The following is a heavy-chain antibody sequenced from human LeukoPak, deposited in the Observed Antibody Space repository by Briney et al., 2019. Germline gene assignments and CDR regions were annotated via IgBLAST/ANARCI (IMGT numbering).Heavy chain of an antibody. Sequence: ASVKVSCKVSGYTLTELSMHWVRQAPGKGLEWMGGFDPEDGETIYAQKFQGRVTMTEDTSTDTAYMELSSLRSEDTAVYYCATDLMNSSSSPYFGYWGQGTLVTVSS. V-gene: IGHV1-24*01. CDR2: FDPEDGET. D-gene: IGHD6-6*01. CDR1: GYTLTELS. CDR3: ATDLMNSSSSPYFGY. J-gene: IGHJ4*02.